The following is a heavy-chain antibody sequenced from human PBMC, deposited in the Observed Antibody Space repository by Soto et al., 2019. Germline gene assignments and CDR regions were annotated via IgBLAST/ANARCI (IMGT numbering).Heavy chain of an antibody. CDR2: FFYGGNT. CDR3: ARAGYRLGESSFYRDFDS. V-gene: IGHV4-39*01. J-gene: IGHJ4*02. D-gene: IGHD3-16*02. CDR1: GGSISSGGYY. Sequence: QLQESGPGLLKPSDPLSLTCTVSGGSISSGGYYWAWIRQPPEKGLEWIGSFFYGGNTHYNPSLKGPVTIVADTSKNQFSLILNSVTATDTAVYYCARAGYRLGESSFYRDFDSWCQGILVTVSS.